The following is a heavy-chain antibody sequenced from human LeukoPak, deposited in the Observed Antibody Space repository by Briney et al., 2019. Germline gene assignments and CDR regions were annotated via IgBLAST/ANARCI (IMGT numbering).Heavy chain of an antibody. V-gene: IGHV1-69*04. CDR3: AGLYYYDSSGYSSWFDP. J-gene: IGHJ5*02. CDR2: IIPIFGIA. Sequence: SVKVSCKASGGTFSGYAISWVRQAPGQGLEWMGRIIPIFGIANYAQKFQGSVTITADKSTSTAYMELSSLRSEDTAVYYCAGLYYYDSSGYSSWFDPWGQGTLVTVSS. CDR1: GGTFSGYA. D-gene: IGHD3-22*01.